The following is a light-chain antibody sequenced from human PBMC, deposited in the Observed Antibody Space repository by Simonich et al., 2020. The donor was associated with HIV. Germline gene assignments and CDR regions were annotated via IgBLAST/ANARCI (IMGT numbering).Light chain of an antibody. V-gene: IGKV1-13*02. CDR1: QGISSA. Sequence: AIQLTQSPSSLSASVGDRVTITCRASQGISSALAWYQQKPGNAPKLLIYDASSLESGVPSRFSGSGSGTDFTLTISSLQPEDFATYYCQQFNSYPVTFGPGTKVDIK. CDR2: DAS. J-gene: IGKJ3*01. CDR3: QQFNSYPVT.